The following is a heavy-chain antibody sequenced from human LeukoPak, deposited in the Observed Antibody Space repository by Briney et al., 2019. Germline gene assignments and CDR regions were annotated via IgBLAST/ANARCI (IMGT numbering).Heavy chain of an antibody. Sequence: GGSLRLSCLGSGFTFGDYAINWVRQAPGEGLEGVGFIRSNTYGGTTDYAASLKGRFTISRDDSKSIAYLQMNSLKNEDTAVYYCSRGGYCSSTTCLSDYWGQGTLVTVSS. CDR3: SRGGYCSSTTCLSDY. CDR2: IRSNTYGGTT. CDR1: GFTFGDYA. D-gene: IGHD2-2*01. V-gene: IGHV3-49*04. J-gene: IGHJ4*02.